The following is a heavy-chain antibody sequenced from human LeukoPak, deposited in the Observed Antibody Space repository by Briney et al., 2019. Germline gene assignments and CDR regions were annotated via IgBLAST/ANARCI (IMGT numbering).Heavy chain of an antibody. V-gene: IGHV4-4*02. CDR3: ARGRTIFGVVPAGNWFDP. CDR2: IYHSGST. D-gene: IGHD3-3*01. CDR1: GGSISSSNW. Sequence: KTSETLSLTCAVSGGSISSSNWWSWVRQPPGKGLEWIGEIYHSGSTNYNPSLKSRVTISVDKSKNQLSLKLSSVTAADTAVYYCARGRTIFGVVPAGNWFDPWGQGTLVTVSS. J-gene: IGHJ5*02.